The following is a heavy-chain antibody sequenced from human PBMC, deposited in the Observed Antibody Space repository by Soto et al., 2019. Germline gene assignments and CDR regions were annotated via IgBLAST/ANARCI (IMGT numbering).Heavy chain of an antibody. V-gene: IGHV6-1*01. J-gene: IGHJ6*02. CDR3: TTGATSGRYLNYYYGIDV. CDR2: TYYRSKWYT. CDR1: GDSVDSNSDA. D-gene: IGHD3-9*01. Sequence: SHTLSLPCAISGDSVDSNSDAWNWIRQSPSRGLEWLGRTYYRSKWYTDYAESVKSRITINPDTSKNQVSLQRKSVTPEDTAVYYCTTGATSGRYLNYYYGIDVWGQGTTVTVSS.